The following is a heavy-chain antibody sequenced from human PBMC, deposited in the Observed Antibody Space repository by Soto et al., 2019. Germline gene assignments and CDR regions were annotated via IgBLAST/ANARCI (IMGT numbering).Heavy chain of an antibody. CDR2: INPNSGGT. J-gene: IGHJ4*02. D-gene: IGHD1-26*01. V-gene: IGHV1-2*02. CDR3: EKSGSLFRPSLGYFDY. Sequence: ASVKVSCKASGFTFTGHYIPWVRQAPGQGLEWMGWINPNSGGTSYAQKFQGRVTMTRDTSITTAYMELSRLSSDDTAVYYCEKSGSLFRPSLGYFDYWGQGTLVPVSS. CDR1: GFTFTGHY.